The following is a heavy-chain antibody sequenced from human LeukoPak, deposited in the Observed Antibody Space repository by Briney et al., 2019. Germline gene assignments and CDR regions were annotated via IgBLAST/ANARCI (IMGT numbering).Heavy chain of an antibody. J-gene: IGHJ3*02. CDR1: GYSISSGYY. Sequence: PSETLSLTCTVSGYSISSGYYWGWIRQPPGKGLEWIGSIYHSGSTYYNPSLKSRVTISVGTSKNQFSLKLSSVTAADTAVYYCARSDYGDLAAFDIWGQGTMVTVSS. V-gene: IGHV4-38-2*02. D-gene: IGHD4-17*01. CDR3: ARSDYGDLAAFDI. CDR2: IYHSGST.